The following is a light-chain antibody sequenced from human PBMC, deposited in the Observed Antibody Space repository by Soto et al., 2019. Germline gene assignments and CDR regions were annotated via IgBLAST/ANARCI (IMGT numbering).Light chain of an antibody. CDR3: QQYGSSGT. CDR1: QSVRTM. V-gene: IGKV3-20*01. J-gene: IGKJ1*01. Sequence: IVVTQSPDTLYVSPGEGGTLSCRASQSVRTMLAWYQQKAGQAPRLLIYGAATRATGIPDRFSGSGSGTDFTLTISRLEPEDFAVYYCQQYGSSGTFGQGTKWIS. CDR2: GAA.